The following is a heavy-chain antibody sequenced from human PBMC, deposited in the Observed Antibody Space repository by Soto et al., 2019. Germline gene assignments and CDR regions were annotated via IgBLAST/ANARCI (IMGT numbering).Heavy chain of an antibody. V-gene: IGHV1-46*01. D-gene: IGHD3-22*01. J-gene: IGHJ3*02. CDR1: GYTFTSYY. CDR3: ARGGRYYDSSGYSNDAFDI. CDR2: INPSGGST. Sequence: EASVKVSCKASGYTFTSYYMHWVRQAPGQGLEWMGIINPSGGSTSYAQKFQGRVTMTRDTSTSTVYMELSSLRSEDTAVYYCARGGRYYDSSGYSNDAFDIWGQGTMVTVSS.